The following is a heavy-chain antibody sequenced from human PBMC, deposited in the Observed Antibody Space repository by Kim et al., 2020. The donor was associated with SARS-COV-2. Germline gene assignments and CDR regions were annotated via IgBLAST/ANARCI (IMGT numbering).Heavy chain of an antibody. Sequence: SETLSLTCTVSGGSISSSSYYWGWIRQPPGKGLEWIGSIYYSGSTYYNPSLKSRVTISVDTSKNQFSLKLSSVTAADTAVYYCARHGPQGWELPNPQPYYFDYWGQGTLVTVSS. V-gene: IGHV4-39*01. CDR2: IYYSGST. CDR3: ARHGPQGWELPNPQPYYFDY. CDR1: GGSISSSSYY. D-gene: IGHD1-26*01. J-gene: IGHJ4*02.